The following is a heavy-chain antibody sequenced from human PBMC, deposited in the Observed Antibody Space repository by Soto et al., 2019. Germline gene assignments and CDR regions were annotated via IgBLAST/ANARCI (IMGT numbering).Heavy chain of an antibody. J-gene: IGHJ4*02. CDR3: ARPILTGYYTPYYFDY. D-gene: IGHD3-9*01. V-gene: IGHV1-8*01. CDR2: MNPNSGNT. Sequence: ASVKVSCKASGYTFASYDINWVRQATGQGLEWMGWMNPNSGNTGYAQKFQGRVTMTRNTSTSTVYMELSSLRSEDTAVYYCARPILTGYYTPYYFDYRGQGTLVTVSS. CDR1: GYTFASYD.